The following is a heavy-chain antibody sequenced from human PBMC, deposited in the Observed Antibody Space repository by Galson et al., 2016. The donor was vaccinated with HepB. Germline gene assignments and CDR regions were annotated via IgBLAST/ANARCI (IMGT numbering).Heavy chain of an antibody. D-gene: IGHD3-3*01. V-gene: IGHV4-39*01. CDR3: ARRGRRDFWSGYYWNVFDV. CDR1: DDSISSSSYY. Sequence: ETLSLTCTVSDDSISSSSYYWGWIRQPPGKGLEWIGSIYYSGSTYYNPSLKSRVNMALDTAKKEFSLKLTSVTATDTAVYYCARRGRRDFWSGYYWNVFDVWGLGTLVSVSS. CDR2: IYYSGST. J-gene: IGHJ3*01.